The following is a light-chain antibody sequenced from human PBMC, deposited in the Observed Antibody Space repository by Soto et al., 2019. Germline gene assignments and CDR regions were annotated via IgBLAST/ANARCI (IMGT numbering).Light chain of an antibody. CDR3: KSYAGSNTYV. V-gene: IGLV2-8*01. Sequence: QSVLTQPPSASGSPGQSVTISCTGTKNDVGFYDFVSWCQHHPGKAPRLIIYEVVQRPSGVPDRFSGSKSGNTASLTVSGLQAADEADYFCKSYAGSNTYVFGSGTKLTVL. J-gene: IGLJ1*01. CDR2: EVV. CDR1: KNDVGFYDF.